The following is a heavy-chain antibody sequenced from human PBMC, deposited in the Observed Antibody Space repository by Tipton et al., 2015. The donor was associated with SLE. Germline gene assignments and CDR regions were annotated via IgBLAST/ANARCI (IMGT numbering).Heavy chain of an antibody. V-gene: IGHV4-59*01. CDR1: GDSMSTYY. CDR3: ARLEDPFGIFGVPKGWFDP. J-gene: IGHJ5*02. D-gene: IGHD3-3*01. CDR2: FYYSGST. Sequence: TLSLTCTVSGDSMSTYYWNWIRQFPGKGLEWIGFFYYSGSTSYNPSLKSRVSISLDKSKNQFSLKLSSVTAADTAVYYCARLEDPFGIFGVPKGWFDPWGQGTLVTVSS.